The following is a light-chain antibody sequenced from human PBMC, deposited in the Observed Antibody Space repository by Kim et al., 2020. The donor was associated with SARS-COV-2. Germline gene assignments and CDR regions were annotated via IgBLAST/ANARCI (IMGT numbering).Light chain of an antibody. CDR2: TAD. Sequence: GQRVTMSCSGSSSNVGRDAVNWYQQVPGRAPQLLIRTADQRPSGVPDRFSGSKSGASATLAISGLQSEDEADYFCAAWDESLNSPIFGGGTQLTVL. V-gene: IGLV1-44*01. CDR1: SSNVGRDA. J-gene: IGLJ2*01. CDR3: AAWDESLNSPI.